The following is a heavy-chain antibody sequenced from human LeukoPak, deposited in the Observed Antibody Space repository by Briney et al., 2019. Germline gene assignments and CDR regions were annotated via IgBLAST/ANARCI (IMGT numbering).Heavy chain of an antibody. V-gene: IGHV1-2*02. CDR2: INPNSGGT. CDR3: ARAFRTSCSYGEDC. CDR1: GYTFTGYY. Sequence: GASVKVSCKASGYTFTGYYMHWVRQAPGQGLEWMGWINPNSGGTNYARKFQGRVTMTRDTSISTAYMELSRLRSDDTAVYYCARAFRTSCSYGEDCWGQGTLVTVSS. D-gene: IGHD2-2*01. J-gene: IGHJ4*02.